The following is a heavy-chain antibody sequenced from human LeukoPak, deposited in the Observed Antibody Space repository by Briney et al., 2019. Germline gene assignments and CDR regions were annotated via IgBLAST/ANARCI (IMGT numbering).Heavy chain of an antibody. V-gene: IGHV3-23*01. CDR1: GFTFSDYA. D-gene: IGHD3-10*01. CDR2: TTGSSGDT. Sequence: GGTLRLSCAASGFTFSDYALSWVRQTPGKGLEWVAATTGSSGDTYHADSVKGRFAISRDNSKNTLYLQMNSLRAEDTAVYYCARVSLYYGSGTYYPPDYWGQGTLVTVSS. CDR3: ARVSLYYGSGTYYPPDY. J-gene: IGHJ4*02.